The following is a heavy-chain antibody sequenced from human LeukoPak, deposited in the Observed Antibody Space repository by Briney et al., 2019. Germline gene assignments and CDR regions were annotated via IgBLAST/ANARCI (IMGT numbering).Heavy chain of an antibody. CDR1: GFTVSSNY. D-gene: IGHD6-13*01. CDR3: AKDSIPAAGNDAFDI. V-gene: IGHV3-23*01. CDR2: LSGSGIST. J-gene: IGHJ3*02. Sequence: PGGSLRLSCAASGFTVSSNYMTWVRQAPGKGLEWVSGLSGSGISTYYADSVKGRFTISRDNSKNTLYLQMNSLRAEDTAVYYCAKDSIPAAGNDAFDIWGQGTMVTVSS.